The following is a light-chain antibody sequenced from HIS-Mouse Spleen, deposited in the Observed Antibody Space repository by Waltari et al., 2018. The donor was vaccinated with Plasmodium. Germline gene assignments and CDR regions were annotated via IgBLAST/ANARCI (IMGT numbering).Light chain of an antibody. CDR1: QSVRSSY. CDR2: GAS. J-gene: IGKJ2*01. V-gene: IGKV3-20*01. CDR3: QQYGSSYT. Sequence: EIVLTQSPGPLSLSPGTRATLSCRASQSVRSSYLAWYQQKPGQAPRLLIYGASSRATGIPDRFSGSGSGTDFTLTISRLEPEDFAVYYCQQYGSSYTFGQGTKLEIK.